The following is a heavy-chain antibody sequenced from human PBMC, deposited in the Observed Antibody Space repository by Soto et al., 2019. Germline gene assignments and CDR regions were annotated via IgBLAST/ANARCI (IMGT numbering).Heavy chain of an antibody. CDR1: GGSLSGYY. V-gene: IGHV4-34*01. J-gene: IGHJ3*02. Sequence: SETLSLTCAVYGGSLSGYYWSWIRQPPGKGLEWIGEINHSGSTNYNPSLKSRVTISVDTSKNQFSLKLSSVTAADTAVYYCARIWKMTTVSIRQAFDSWGQGTMVPVSS. CDR3: ARIWKMTTVSIRQAFDS. CDR2: INHSGST. D-gene: IGHD4-17*01.